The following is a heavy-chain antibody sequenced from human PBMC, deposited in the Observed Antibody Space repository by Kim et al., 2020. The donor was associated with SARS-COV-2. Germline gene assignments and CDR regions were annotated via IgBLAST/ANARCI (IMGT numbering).Heavy chain of an antibody. V-gene: IGHV4-34*01. Sequence: SETLSLTCAVYGGSFSGYYWSWIRQPPGKGLEWIGEINHSGSTNYNPSLKSRVTISVDTSKNQFSLKLSSVTAADTAVYYCARWVVAARVAGFDPWGQGTLVTVSS. CDR2: INHSGST. D-gene: IGHD2-15*01. CDR3: ARWVVAARVAGFDP. CDR1: GGSFSGYY. J-gene: IGHJ5*02.